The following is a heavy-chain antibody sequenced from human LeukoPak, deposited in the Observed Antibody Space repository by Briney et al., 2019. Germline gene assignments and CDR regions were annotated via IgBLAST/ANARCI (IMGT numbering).Heavy chain of an antibody. D-gene: IGHD6-13*01. CDR3: AYSSSWDDAFDI. J-gene: IGHJ3*02. Sequence: GASVKVSCKASGGTFSSYAISWVRQAPGQGLEWMGRIIPILGIANYAQKFQGRVTITADKPTSTAYMELSSLRSEDTAVYYCAYSSSWDDAFDIWGQGTMVTVSS. V-gene: IGHV1-69*04. CDR2: IIPILGIA. CDR1: GGTFSSYA.